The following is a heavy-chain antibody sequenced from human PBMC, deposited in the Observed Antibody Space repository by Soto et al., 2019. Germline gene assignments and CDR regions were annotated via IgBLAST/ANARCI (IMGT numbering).Heavy chain of an antibody. V-gene: IGHV6-1*01. CDR1: GDSVSSNSAG. CDR3: ARGEQYSGRIFDY. D-gene: IGHD1-26*01. J-gene: IGHJ4*01. Sequence: SQTLSLTCAIPGDSVSSNSAGWSWVRQSPSRGLEWLGRTYYRSEWYYEYAVSVRGRITINPDTSKNQYSLQLNSVTPEDTAVYFCARGEQYSGRIFDYWGQGTLVTVSS. CDR2: TYYRSEWYY.